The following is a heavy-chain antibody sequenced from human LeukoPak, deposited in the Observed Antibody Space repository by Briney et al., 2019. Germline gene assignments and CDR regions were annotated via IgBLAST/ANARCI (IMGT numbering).Heavy chain of an antibody. D-gene: IGHD2-15*01. CDR1: GGTFSSYA. V-gene: IGHV1-69*04. Sequence: RGSSVRVSCTASGGTFSSYAISWVRQAPGQGPEWMGRIIPIFGIANYAQKFQGRVTITADKSTSTAYMELSSLRSEDTAVYYCARDGSGELYMAYCSGGSCYRYYYYYGMDVWGQGTTVTVSS. CDR2: IIPIFGIA. CDR3: ARDGSGELYMAYCSGGSCYRYYYYYGMDV. J-gene: IGHJ6*02.